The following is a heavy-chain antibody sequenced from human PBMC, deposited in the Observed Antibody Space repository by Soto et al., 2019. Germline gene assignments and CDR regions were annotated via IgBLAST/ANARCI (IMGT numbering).Heavy chain of an antibody. V-gene: IGHV1-69*13. J-gene: IGHJ6*02. D-gene: IGHD2-2*01. CDR3: ARDLICTSCHNANIRFSGDYYYGMDV. CDR1: GGTFSSYA. CDR2: IIPIFGTA. Sequence: ASVKVSCKASGGTFSSYAISWVRQAPGQGLEWMGGIIPIFGTANYAQKFQGRVTITADESTSTAYMELGSLRSEDTAVYYCARDLICTSCHNANIRFSGDYYYGMDVWGQGTTVTVSS.